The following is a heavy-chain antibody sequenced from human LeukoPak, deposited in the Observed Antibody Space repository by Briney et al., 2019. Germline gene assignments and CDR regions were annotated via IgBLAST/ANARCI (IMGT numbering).Heavy chain of an antibody. J-gene: IGHJ5*02. CDR2: IWSDGTNR. CDR3: AQKPYYDSSGYYSA. CDR1: GFTFNHYG. V-gene: IGHV3-33*03. D-gene: IGHD3-22*01. Sequence: QPGGSLRLSCAATGFTFNHYGMHWVRQAPGKGLEWVAVIWSDGTNRYYADSVKGRFTISRDNAKNTLYLQMNSLRAEDTAVYYCAQKPYYDSSGYYSAWGQGTLVTVSS.